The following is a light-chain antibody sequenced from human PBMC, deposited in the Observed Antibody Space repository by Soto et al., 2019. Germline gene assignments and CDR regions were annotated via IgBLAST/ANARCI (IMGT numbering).Light chain of an antibody. CDR1: QGISSY. V-gene: IGKV1-9*01. CDR3: QYLNSFPLS. Sequence: IQLTQSPSSLSASVGDRVTITCRASQGISSYLAWYQQKPGKAPKLLIYLASTLQSGVPSNFIGSGSGTDFSLTISSLQHEDVGTYYCQYLNSFPLSLGGWTKVDIK. CDR2: LAS. J-gene: IGKJ4*01.